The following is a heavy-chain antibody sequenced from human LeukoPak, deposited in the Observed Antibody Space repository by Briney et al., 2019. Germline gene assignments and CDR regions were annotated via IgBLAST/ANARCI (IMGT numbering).Heavy chain of an antibody. CDR3: ARGPYDSSGYYY. CDR2: ISSSSSHI. J-gene: IGHJ4*02. D-gene: IGHD3-22*01. CDR1: GFTFSNYA. V-gene: IGHV3-21*04. Sequence: GGSLRLSCAASGFTFSNYAMNWVRQAPGKGLEWVSSISSSSSHIYYADSVKGRFTISRDNAKNSLYLQMNSLRAEDTAVYYCARGPYDSSGYYYWGQGTLVTVSS.